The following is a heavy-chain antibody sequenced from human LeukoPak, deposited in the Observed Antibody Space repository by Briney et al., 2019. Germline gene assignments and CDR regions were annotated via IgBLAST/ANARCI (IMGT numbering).Heavy chain of an antibody. J-gene: IGHJ4*02. V-gene: IGHV3-23*01. D-gene: IGHD1-26*01. CDR3: ARDVGGTALFDL. CDR2: ISAGAENT. CDR1: GFTFGTYG. Sequence: GGSLRLSCAASGFTFGTYGMSWVRQAPGKGLEWVSTISAGAENTHYADFMRDRFTISRDNFRDTLYLQMNNLRAEDTAIYYCARDVGGTALFDLWGQGTLVTVSS.